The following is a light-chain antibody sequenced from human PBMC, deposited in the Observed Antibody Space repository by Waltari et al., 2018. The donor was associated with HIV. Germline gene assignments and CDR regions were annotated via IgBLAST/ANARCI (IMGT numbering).Light chain of an antibody. Sequence: QSVLTQPPSASRSPGQRVLMSCSGTNSNIGNTFVSCFQQVPGGAPKLVIYRNDQRPSGVPDRFSAAKSGSSASLAITGLQSDDEAAYYCASWDDKLSHWVFGGGTKLTV. CDR3: ASWDDKLSHWV. V-gene: IGLV1-47*01. CDR1: NSNIGNTF. CDR2: RND. J-gene: IGLJ3*02.